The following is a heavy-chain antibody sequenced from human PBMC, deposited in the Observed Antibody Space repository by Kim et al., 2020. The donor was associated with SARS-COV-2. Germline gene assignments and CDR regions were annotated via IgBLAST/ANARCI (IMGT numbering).Heavy chain of an antibody. Sequence: SETLSLTCSASGGSISSSPYYWGWIRQPPGKGLEWIGSISYSGISNYNPSLKSRVSISVDTSKNQFSLKLSSVTAADTALYYCARHLDFPQAFYIWGPGT. J-gene: IGHJ3*02. V-gene: IGHV4-39*01. CDR2: ISYSGIS. CDR1: GGSISSSPYY. D-gene: IGHD3-3*01. CDR3: ARHLDFPQAFYI.